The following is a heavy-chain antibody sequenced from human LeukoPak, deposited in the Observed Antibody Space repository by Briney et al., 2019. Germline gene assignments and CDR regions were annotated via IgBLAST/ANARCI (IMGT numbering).Heavy chain of an antibody. Sequence: SETLSLTCAVYGGSFSGYYWSWIRQPPGKGLEWIGEINHSGSTNYNPSLKSRVTISVDTSKNQFSLKLSSVTAADTAVYYCVSRTKLRYFDWLLPTGDYWGQGTLVTVSS. J-gene: IGHJ4*02. CDR1: GGSFSGYY. CDR3: VSRTKLRYFDWLLPTGDY. CDR2: INHSGST. V-gene: IGHV4-34*01. D-gene: IGHD3-9*01.